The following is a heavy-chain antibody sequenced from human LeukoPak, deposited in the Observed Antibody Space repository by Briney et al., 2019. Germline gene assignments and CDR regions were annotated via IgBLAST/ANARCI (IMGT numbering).Heavy chain of an antibody. V-gene: IGHV4-38-2*02. J-gene: IGHJ5*02. D-gene: IGHD6-13*01. Sequence: PSETLSLTCFVSGYAINIDYYWGWIRQPPGKGLEWIGSIYHSGSTYYNPSLKSRVTISVDTSKNQFSLKLSSVTAADTAVYYCARVYKYSSSSHWFDPWGQGTLVTVSS. CDR2: IYHSGST. CDR3: ARVYKYSSSSHWFDP. CDR1: GYAINIDYY.